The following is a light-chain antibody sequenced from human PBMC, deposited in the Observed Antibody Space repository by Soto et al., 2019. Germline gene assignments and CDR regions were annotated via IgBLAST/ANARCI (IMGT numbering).Light chain of an antibody. Sequence: EIVLTQSPATLSLSPGERGTLSCRASQSVSSHLAWYQQKPGQAPRLLIYDASKRPTGIPARFSGSGSGTDFTLTISRLEPEDFAVYYCQQYSASPRTFGQGTKVDIK. CDR3: QQYSASPRT. CDR2: DAS. V-gene: IGKV3-11*01. J-gene: IGKJ1*01. CDR1: QSVSSH.